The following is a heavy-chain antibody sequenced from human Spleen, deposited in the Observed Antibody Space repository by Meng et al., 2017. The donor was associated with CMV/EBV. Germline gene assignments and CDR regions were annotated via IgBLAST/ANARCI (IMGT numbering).Heavy chain of an antibody. CDR1: GFTFSSYS. CDR2: IRSKAYGGTT. J-gene: IGHJ4*02. CDR3: VRGGYDSGWRSLDC. D-gene: IGHD3-22*01. V-gene: IGHV3-49*04. Sequence: GGSLRLSCAASGFTFSSYSMNWVRQAPGKGLEWVGFIRSKAYGGTTEYAASVKGRFSISRDGSKNSLFLQMNSLKTEDTAVYYCVRGGYDSGWRSLDCWGQGTLVTVSS.